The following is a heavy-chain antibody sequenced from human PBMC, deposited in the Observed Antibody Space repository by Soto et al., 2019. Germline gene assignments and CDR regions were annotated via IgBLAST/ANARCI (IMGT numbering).Heavy chain of an antibody. CDR1: GGTFSSYA. J-gene: IGHJ6*02. V-gene: IGHV1-69*05. CDR2: IIPIFGTA. D-gene: IGHD2-21*02. CDR3: ASTYCGCDCYPPDVYGMDV. Sequence: GASVKVSCKASGGTFSSYAISWVRQAPGQGLEWMGGIIPIFGTANYAQKFQGRVTITTDKSTSTAYMELSSLRSEDTAVYYFASTYCGCDCYPPDVYGMDVWGQGTTVTVSS.